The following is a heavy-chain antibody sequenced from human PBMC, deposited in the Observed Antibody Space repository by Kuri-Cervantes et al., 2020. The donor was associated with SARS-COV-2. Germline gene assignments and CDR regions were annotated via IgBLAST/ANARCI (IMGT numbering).Heavy chain of an antibody. CDR3: AKDRALAGSLDY. D-gene: IGHD1-26*01. V-gene: IGHV3-30*18. J-gene: IGHJ4*02. Sequence: SLKISCAASGFTFSSYGMHWVRQAPGKGLEWVAVISYDGSNKYYADSVKGRFTISRDNSKNTLYLQMNSLRAEDTAVYYCAKDRALAGSLDYWGQGTLVTVS. CDR2: ISYDGSNK. CDR1: GFTFSSYG.